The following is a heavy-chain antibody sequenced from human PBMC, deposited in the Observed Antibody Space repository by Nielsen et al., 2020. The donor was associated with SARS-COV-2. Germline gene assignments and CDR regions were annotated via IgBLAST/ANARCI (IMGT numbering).Heavy chain of an antibody. D-gene: IGHD4-11*01. CDR3: ARGLTVTTHRNYYYYGMDV. Sequence: SVKVSCKASGGTFSSYAISWVRQAPGQGLEWMGRIISILGIANYAQKFQGRVTITADKSTSTAYMELSSLRSEDTAVYYCARGLTVTTHRNYYYYGMDVWGQGTTVTVSS. CDR2: IISILGIA. J-gene: IGHJ6*02. CDR1: GGTFSSYA. V-gene: IGHV1-69*04.